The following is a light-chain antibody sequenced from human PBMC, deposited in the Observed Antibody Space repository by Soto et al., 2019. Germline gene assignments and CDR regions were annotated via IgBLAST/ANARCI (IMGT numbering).Light chain of an antibody. CDR1: SSDVGRYNY. Sequence: LTQPPSASGSPGQSVTFSCTGTSSDVGRYNYVSWYQQHPGKAPKLLIYGVTQRPSGVPDRFSGSKSGNTASLTVSGLQDEDEGYYYCSSYAGSNIYVFGTGTKVTVL. CDR3: SSYAGSNIYV. CDR2: GVT. V-gene: IGLV2-8*01. J-gene: IGLJ1*01.